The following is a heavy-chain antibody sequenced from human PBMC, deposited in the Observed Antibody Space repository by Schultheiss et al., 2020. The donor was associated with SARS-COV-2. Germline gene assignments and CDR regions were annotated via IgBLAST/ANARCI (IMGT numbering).Heavy chain of an antibody. CDR1: GYTFTSYG. V-gene: IGHV1-18*01. CDR3: ARFEYSSCYGLDY. Sequence: ASVKVSCKASGYTFTSYGISWVRQAPGQGLEWMGWINPNSGGTNYAQKFQGRVTMTTDTSTSTAYMELRSLRSDDTAVYYCARFEYSSCYGLDYWGQGTLVTVSS. D-gene: IGHD6-6*01. J-gene: IGHJ4*02. CDR2: INPNSGGT.